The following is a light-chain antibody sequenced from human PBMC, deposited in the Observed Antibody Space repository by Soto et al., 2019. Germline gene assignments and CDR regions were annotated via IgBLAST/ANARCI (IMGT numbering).Light chain of an antibody. Sequence: QLVLTQSPSASASLGASVKLTCTLSSGHSSYAIAWHQQQPEKGPRYLMKLNSDGSHSKGDGIPARFSGSSSGAERYLTISRLQSEDEADYYCQTWGTGLLVFGGGTKLTVL. CDR3: QTWGTGLLV. J-gene: IGLJ3*02. CDR1: SGHSSYA. V-gene: IGLV4-69*01. CDR2: LNSDGSH.